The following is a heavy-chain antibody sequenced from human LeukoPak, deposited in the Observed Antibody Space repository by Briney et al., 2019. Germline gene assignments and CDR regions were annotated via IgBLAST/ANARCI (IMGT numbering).Heavy chain of an antibody. Sequence: SETLSLTCSVSGGSISNYYWTWIRQPPGKGLEWVGYMYPSGSSNYHPSLKSRVTISIDTSKNQFSLKLSSVTAADTAVYYCARGGVTGSDYWGQGTLVTVSS. CDR1: GGSISNYY. V-gene: IGHV4-4*09. D-gene: IGHD1-20*01. CDR3: ARGGVTGSDY. CDR2: MYPSGSS. J-gene: IGHJ4*02.